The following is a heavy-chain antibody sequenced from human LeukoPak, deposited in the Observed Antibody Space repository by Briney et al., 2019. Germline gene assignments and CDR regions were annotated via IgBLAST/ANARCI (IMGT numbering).Heavy chain of an antibody. J-gene: IGHJ5*02. CDR1: GFTFSRYW. Sequence: GGSLRLCCEASGFTFSRYWMHWVRQVPGKGLMWVSRIKSDESSASYADFVKGRFTISRDNAKNTLYLQMNSLRADDTAVYYCTGRRTSNWFDPWAQGTLVTVSS. V-gene: IGHV3-74*01. CDR2: IKSDESSA. CDR3: TGRRTSNWFDP. D-gene: IGHD2-15*01.